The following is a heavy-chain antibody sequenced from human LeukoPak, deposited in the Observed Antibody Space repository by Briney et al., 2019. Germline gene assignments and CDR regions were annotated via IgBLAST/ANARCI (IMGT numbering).Heavy chain of an antibody. J-gene: IGHJ4*02. D-gene: IGHD3-16*01. CDR2: IIPILGIA. CDR1: GGTFSSYA. CDR3: ARGTNMIPTDY. Sequence: GASVKVSCKASGGTFSSYAISWVRQAPGQGLEWMGRIIPILGIANYAQKFQGRVTITADESTSTAYMELSSLRSEDTAVYYCARGTNMIPTDYWGQGTLVTVSS. V-gene: IGHV1-69*04.